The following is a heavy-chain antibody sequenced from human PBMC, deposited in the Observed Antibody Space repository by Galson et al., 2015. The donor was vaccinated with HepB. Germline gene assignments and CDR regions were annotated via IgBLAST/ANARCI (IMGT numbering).Heavy chain of an antibody. CDR3: ARGSDSSGYYYFFDY. V-gene: IGHV1-69*13. J-gene: IGHJ4*02. CDR2: IIPIFGIA. CDR1: GGTFSSYA. D-gene: IGHD3-22*01. Sequence: SVKVSCKASGGTFSSYAISWVRQAPGQGLEWMGGIIPIFGIANYAQKFQGRVTITADESTSTAYLQWSSLKASDTAMYYCARGSDSSGYYYFFDYWGQGTLVTVSS.